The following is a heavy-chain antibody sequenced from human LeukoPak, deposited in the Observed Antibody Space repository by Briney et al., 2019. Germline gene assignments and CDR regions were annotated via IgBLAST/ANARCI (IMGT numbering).Heavy chain of an antibody. CDR1: GYRFNSYG. D-gene: IGHD3-3*01. CDR2: ISVYKGNT. V-gene: IGHV1-18*01. Sequence: ASVKVSCKASGYRFNSYGINWVRQAPGHGLEWMGWISVYKGNTNYAQKFQGRVTMTTDTSTSTVYLELRSLRSDDTAVYYCARDVGSLYDFWSGYIDYWGQGTLVTVSS. CDR3: ARDVGSLYDFWSGYIDY. J-gene: IGHJ4*02.